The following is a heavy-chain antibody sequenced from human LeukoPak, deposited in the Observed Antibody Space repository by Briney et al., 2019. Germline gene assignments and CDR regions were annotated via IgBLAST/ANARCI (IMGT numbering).Heavy chain of an antibody. Sequence: EWMGWISAYNGNTNYAQKLQGRVTMTTDTSTSTAYMELRSLRSDDTAVYYCARDSRRYFDYWGQGTLVTVSS. CDR3: ARDSRRYFDY. D-gene: IGHD1-1*01. V-gene: IGHV1-18*01. J-gene: IGHJ4*02. CDR2: ISAYNGNT.